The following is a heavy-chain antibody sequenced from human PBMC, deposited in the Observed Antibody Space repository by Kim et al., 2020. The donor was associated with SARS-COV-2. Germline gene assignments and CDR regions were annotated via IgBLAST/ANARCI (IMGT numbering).Heavy chain of an antibody. J-gene: IGHJ4*02. D-gene: IGHD1-26*01. CDR1: GGSISSYY. V-gene: IGHV4-59*01. Sequence: SETLSLTCTVSGGSISSYYWSWIRQPPGKGLEWIGYIYYSGSTNYNPSLKSRVTISVDTSKNQFSLKLSSVTAADTAVYYCARLGQGARHFDYWGQGTLVTVSS. CDR2: IYYSGST. CDR3: ARLGQGARHFDY.